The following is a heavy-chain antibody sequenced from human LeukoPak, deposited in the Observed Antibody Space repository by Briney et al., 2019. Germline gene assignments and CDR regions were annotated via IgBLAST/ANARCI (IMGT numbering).Heavy chain of an antibody. J-gene: IGHJ4*02. V-gene: IGHV4-31*03. CDR1: GGSISSGGYY. CDR2: IYYSGST. D-gene: IGHD4-17*01. Sequence: PSETLSLTCTVSGGSISSGGYYWSSIRQHPGKGLEWIGHIYYSGSTYYNPSLKSRVTISVDRSKNQFSLKLSSVTAADTAVYYCARVSGDGSYFDYWGQGTLVTVSS. CDR3: ARVSGDGSYFDY.